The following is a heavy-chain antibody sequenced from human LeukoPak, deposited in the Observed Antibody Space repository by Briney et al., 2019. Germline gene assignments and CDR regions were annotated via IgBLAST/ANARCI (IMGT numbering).Heavy chain of an antibody. J-gene: IGHJ5*02. Sequence: SETLTLTCTVSGGSISSGDYYWSRIRQPPGKGLEWIGYIYYSVSTYYNPSLKSRVTISVDTSKNQFSLKLSSVTAADTAVYYCARQSSGSLVGNWFDPWGQGTLVTVSS. CDR3: ARQSSGSLVGNWFDP. V-gene: IGHV4-30-4*01. D-gene: IGHD3-10*01. CDR1: GGSISSGDYY. CDR2: IYYSVST.